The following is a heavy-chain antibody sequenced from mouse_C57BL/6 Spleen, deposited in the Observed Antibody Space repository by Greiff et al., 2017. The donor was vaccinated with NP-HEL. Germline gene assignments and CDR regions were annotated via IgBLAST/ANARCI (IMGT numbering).Heavy chain of an antibody. D-gene: IGHD1-1*01. CDR2: IDPEDGET. J-gene: IGHJ1*03. CDR3: AATVVAKRYFDV. V-gene: IGHV14-2*01. CDR1: GFYIKDYY. Sequence: EVKLLESGAELVKPGASVKLSCTASGFYIKDYYMHWVKQRTEQGLEWIGRIDPEDGETKYAPKFQGKATITADTSSNTAYLQLSSLTSEDTAVYYCAATVVAKRYFDVWGTGTTVTVSS.